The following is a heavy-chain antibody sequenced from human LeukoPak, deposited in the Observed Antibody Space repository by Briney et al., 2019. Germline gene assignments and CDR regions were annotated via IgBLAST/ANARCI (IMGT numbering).Heavy chain of an antibody. CDR1: GGSISSYY. CDR2: IYTSGST. J-gene: IGHJ6*03. V-gene: IGHV4-4*07. Sequence: KPSETLSLTCTVSGGSISSYYWSWIRQPAGKGLEWIGCIYTSGSTNYNPSLKSRVTMSVDTSKNQFSLKLSSVTAADTAVYYCARDEYYYDSSGYPYMDVWGKGTTVTISS. D-gene: IGHD3-22*01. CDR3: ARDEYYYDSSGYPYMDV.